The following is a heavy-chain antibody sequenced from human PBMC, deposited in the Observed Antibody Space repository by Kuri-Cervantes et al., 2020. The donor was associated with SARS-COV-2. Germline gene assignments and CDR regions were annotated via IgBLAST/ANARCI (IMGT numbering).Heavy chain of an antibody. CDR1: GATFSTYG. CDR3: ALGYWGSGYPRYYYYVDV. V-gene: IGHV1-69*13. CDR2: TIPILGTA. J-gene: IGHJ6*03. D-gene: IGHD3-22*01. Sequence: SVKVSCKASGATFSTYGFSWVRQAPGQGLEWMGGTIPILGTANYAQKFQGRVTITADESTSTAYMELSSLRSEDTAVFYCALGYWGSGYPRYYYYVDVWGKGTTVTVSS.